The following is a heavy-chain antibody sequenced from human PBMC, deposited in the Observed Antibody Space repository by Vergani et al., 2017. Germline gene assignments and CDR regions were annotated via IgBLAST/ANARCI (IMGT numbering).Heavy chain of an antibody. CDR2: IYYSGST. V-gene: IGHV4-61*01. CDR3: ARGIYGDYVSYYGMDV. CDR1: GGSISSSSYY. Sequence: QLQESGPGLVKPSETLSLTCTVSGGSISSSSYYWSWIRQPPGKGLEWIGYIYYSGSTNYNPSLKSRVTISVDTSKNQFSLKLSSVTAADTAVYYCARGIYGDYVSYYGMDVWGQGTTVTVSS. J-gene: IGHJ6*02. D-gene: IGHD4-17*01.